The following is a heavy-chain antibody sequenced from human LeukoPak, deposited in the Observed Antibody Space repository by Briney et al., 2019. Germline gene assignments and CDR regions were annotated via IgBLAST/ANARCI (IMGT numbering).Heavy chain of an antibody. Sequence: ASVKVSCKASGYTFTSYYLYWVRQAPGQGLEWMGLTNPSGGSTRYAQKFQGRVTMTRDTSTSTVYMELSSLRSEDTAVYYCARGVHKFYYDRSGYQPYAFDIWGQGTMVTISS. J-gene: IGHJ3*02. CDR1: GYTFTSYY. D-gene: IGHD3-22*01. CDR2: TNPSGGST. CDR3: ARGVHKFYYDRSGYQPYAFDI. V-gene: IGHV1-46*01.